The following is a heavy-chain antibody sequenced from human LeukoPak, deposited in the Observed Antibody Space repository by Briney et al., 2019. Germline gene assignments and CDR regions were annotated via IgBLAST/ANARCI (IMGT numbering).Heavy chain of an antibody. J-gene: IGHJ4*02. CDR2: INQSGNT. V-gene: IGHV4-34*01. CDR3: ARGSKREHGGNPDFDY. Sequence: PSETLSLTCAVYGGSFSGYYWRWIPQPPGKGLESIGEINQSGNTNYNPSLKSRVTVSIHTSKNQFSLQLSSATAADTAVYYCARGSKREHGGNPDFDYWGQGTLVTVSS. CDR1: GGSFSGYY. D-gene: IGHD4-23*01.